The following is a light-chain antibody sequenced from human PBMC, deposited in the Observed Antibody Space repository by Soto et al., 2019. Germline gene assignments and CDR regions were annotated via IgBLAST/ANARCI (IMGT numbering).Light chain of an antibody. CDR3: QSYDSSLRGVV. CDR2: GSS. J-gene: IGLJ3*02. V-gene: IGLV1-40*01. Sequence: QSVLTHPPSVSGDPGQRVTISCTGNSTNIGAGYDVHWYQHFPGTAPKLLIYGSSYRPSGVPDRFSASKSHTSASLAITGLQAEDEADFYCQSYDSSLRGVVFGGGTKLTVL. CDR1: STNIGAGYD.